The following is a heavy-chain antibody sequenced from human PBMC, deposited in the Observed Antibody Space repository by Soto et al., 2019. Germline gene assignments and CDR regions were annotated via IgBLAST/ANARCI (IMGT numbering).Heavy chain of an antibody. V-gene: IGHV4-30-2*06. Sequence: SETLSLTCSVSGVTMSYGGYSWSWIRQSPGKGLEWLGYISHLETTYYNPSLTSRVFISVDTSKNKFSLRLTSVTAADTAVYYCARSHYTYSLLIDYWGPGIMVTVSP. J-gene: IGHJ4*02. CDR3: ARSHYTYSLLIDY. D-gene: IGHD1-26*01. CDR2: ISHLETT. CDR1: GVTMSYGGYS.